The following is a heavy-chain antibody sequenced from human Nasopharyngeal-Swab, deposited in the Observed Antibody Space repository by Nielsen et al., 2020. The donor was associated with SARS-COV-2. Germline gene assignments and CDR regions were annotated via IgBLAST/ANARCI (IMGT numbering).Heavy chain of an antibody. CDR3: ARDAPAHYGAFY. D-gene: IGHD4-17*01. V-gene: IGHV3-30*03. Sequence: GGSLRLSCAASGFTFSSFGMHWVRQAPRPGLEWVAFIAHDASNDYYGDSVKGRFSISRDSSKNTLYLQMDSLRGEDTAVYYCARDAPAHYGAFYWGRGTLVTVSS. J-gene: IGHJ4*02. CDR2: IAHDASND. CDR1: GFTFSSFG.